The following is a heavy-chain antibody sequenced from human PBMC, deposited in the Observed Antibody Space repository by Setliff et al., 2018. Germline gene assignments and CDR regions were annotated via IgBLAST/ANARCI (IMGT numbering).Heavy chain of an antibody. Sequence: ASETLSLTCAVYGGSFSDYYWSWIRQPPGKGLEWIGYIYYSGSTNYNPSLKSRVTISVDTSKNQFSLKLSSVTAADTAVYYCARASTYYNFWSGYYGDSTNWFDPWGQGTLVTVSS. CDR1: GGSFSDYY. J-gene: IGHJ5*02. CDR2: IYYSGST. D-gene: IGHD3-3*01. CDR3: ARASTYYNFWSGYYGDSTNWFDP. V-gene: IGHV4-59*12.